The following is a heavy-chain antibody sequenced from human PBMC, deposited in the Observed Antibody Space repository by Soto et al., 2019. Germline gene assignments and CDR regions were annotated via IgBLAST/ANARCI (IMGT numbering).Heavy chain of an antibody. CDR2: IYYSGST. CDR3: ARGLGYCSSTSCYGGPPFDP. V-gene: IGHV4-31*03. CDR1: GGSISSGGYY. J-gene: IGHJ5*02. D-gene: IGHD2-2*01. Sequence: SDTLSLTCPVSGGSISSGGYYWSWIRQHPGKGLEWIGYIYYSGSTYYNPSLKSRVTISVDTSKNQFSLKLSSVTAADTAVYYCARGLGYCSSTSCYGGPPFDPWGQGTLVTVSS.